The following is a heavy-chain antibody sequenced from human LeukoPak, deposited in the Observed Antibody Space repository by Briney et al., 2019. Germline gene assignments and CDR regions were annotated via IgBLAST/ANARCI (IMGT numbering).Heavy chain of an antibody. Sequence: PGGSLRLSCAASGFSFSSYWIHWVRQAPGKGLVWVSHILSDGSSSMYADSVKGWFTISRDNSKNSLYLQMNSLRTEDTALYYCARDTVYCSSTNCFFDYWGQGTLVTVSS. J-gene: IGHJ4*02. CDR3: ARDTVYCSSTNCFFDY. V-gene: IGHV3-74*03. CDR2: ILSDGSSS. CDR1: GFSFSSYW. D-gene: IGHD2-2*01.